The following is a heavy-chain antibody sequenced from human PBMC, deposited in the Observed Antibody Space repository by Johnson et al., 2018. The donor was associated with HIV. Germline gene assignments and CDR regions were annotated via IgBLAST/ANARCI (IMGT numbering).Heavy chain of an antibody. CDR2: ISYDGSYK. V-gene: IGHV3-30-3*01. CDR3: AREGITMLVVVIKGAFDI. D-gene: IGHD3-22*01. Sequence: QVQLVESGGGVVQPGRSLRLSCAASGFTFSSYAMHWVRQAPGKGLEWVAVISYDGSYKYYADSVKGRFTISRDNSKNTLYLQMNSLSAEDTAVYYCAREGITMLVVVIKGAFDIWGQGTMVTVSS. J-gene: IGHJ3*02. CDR1: GFTFSSYA.